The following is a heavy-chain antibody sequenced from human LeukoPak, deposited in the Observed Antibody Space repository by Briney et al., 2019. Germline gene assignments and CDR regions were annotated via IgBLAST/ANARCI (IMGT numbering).Heavy chain of an antibody. CDR1: GFTFSSYG. D-gene: IGHD4-11*01. Sequence: GRSLRLSCAASGFTFSSYGMHWVRQAPGKGLEWVAVISYDGSNKYYADSVKGRFTISRDNSKNTLYLQMNSLRAEDTAVYYCAKDPPSRPTTVKNYWGQGTLVTVSS. CDR3: AKDPPSRPTTVKNY. V-gene: IGHV3-30*18. J-gene: IGHJ4*02. CDR2: ISYDGSNK.